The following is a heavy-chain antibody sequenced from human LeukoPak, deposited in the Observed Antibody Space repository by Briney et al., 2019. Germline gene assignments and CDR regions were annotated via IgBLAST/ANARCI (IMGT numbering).Heavy chain of an antibody. J-gene: IGHJ6*03. CDR2: MNPNSGNI. V-gene: IGHV1-8*01. CDR3: ARVDSSGYYYPPYYYYYMDV. D-gene: IGHD3-22*01. Sequence: ASVKVSCKASGYTFTSYDINWVRQATGQGLEWMGWMNPNSGNIGYAQKFQGRVTMTRNTSISTAYMELGSLRSEDTAVYYCARVDSSGYYYPPYYYYYMDVWGKGTTVTVSS. CDR1: GYTFTSYD.